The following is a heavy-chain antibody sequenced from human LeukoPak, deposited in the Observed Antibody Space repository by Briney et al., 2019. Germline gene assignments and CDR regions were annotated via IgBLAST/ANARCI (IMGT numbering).Heavy chain of an antibody. V-gene: IGHV4-38-2*01. CDR2: IYHSGST. J-gene: IGHJ3*01. CDR3: AGQRLGVGVPS. Sequence: PSETLSLTCAVSGYSISSGYYWGWIRQPPGKGLEWIGSIYHSGSTYYNPSLKSRVTISVDTSKNRFSLKLSSVTAADTAVYYCAGQRLGVGVPSWGQGTMVTVSS. D-gene: IGHD1-26*01. CDR1: GYSISSGYY.